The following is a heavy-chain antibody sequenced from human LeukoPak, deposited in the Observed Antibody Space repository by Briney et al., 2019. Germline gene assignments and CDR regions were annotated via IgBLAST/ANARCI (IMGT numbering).Heavy chain of an antibody. CDR2: INHSGST. Sequence: SETLSLTCAVYGGSFSGYYWSWIRQPPGKGLEWIGEINHSGSTYYNPSLSSRVTISLDTSKNQFSLKLRSVTAADTAVYYCARRDMTAVTAYAFDIWGQGTMVTVSS. J-gene: IGHJ3*02. D-gene: IGHD4-11*01. CDR1: GGSFSGYY. CDR3: ARRDMTAVTAYAFDI. V-gene: IGHV4-34*01.